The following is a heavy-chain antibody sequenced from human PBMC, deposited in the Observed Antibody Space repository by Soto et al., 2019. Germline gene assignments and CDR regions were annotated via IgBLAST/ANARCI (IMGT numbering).Heavy chain of an antibody. J-gene: IGHJ6*02. CDR3: ARPHDYGDSDYYYYGMDV. CDR1: GYTFTGYY. CDR2: INPNSGGT. V-gene: IGHV1-2*04. D-gene: IGHD4-17*01. Sequence: ASVKVSCKASGYTFTGYYMHWVRQAPGQGLEWMGWINPNSGGTNYAQKFQGWVTMTRDTSISTAYMELSRLRSDDTAVYYCARPHDYGDSDYYYYGMDVWGQGTTVTVSS.